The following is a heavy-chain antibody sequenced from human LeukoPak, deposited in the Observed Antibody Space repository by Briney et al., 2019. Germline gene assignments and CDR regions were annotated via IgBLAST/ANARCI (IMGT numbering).Heavy chain of an antibody. V-gene: IGHV1-2*02. CDR2: INPNSGGT. D-gene: IGHD3-10*01. CDR3: ASHPYYYGSGSSPDY. CDR1: GYTXTGYY. Sequence: ASVKVSCKASGYTXTGYYMHWVRQAPGQGLDWMGWINPNSGGTNYAQKFQGRVTMTRDTSISTAYMELSRLRSDDTAVYYCASHPYYYGSGSSPDYWGQGTLVTVSS. J-gene: IGHJ4*02.